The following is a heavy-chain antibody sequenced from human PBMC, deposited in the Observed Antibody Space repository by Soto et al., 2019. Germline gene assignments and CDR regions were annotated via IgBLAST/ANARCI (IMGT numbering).Heavy chain of an antibody. Sequence: SETLSLTCTVSGDSIGTTHSYWAWIRQSPGKGLEWIGNIHYSGSTYYMPSLRSRVTLSVDTSKNQFSLRLTSVAAEDTAVYYCARNEGHGNVSPLDYWGQGTLVTVSS. D-gene: IGHD1-1*01. J-gene: IGHJ4*02. CDR3: ARNEGHGNVSPLDY. CDR1: GDSIGTTHSY. V-gene: IGHV4-39*01. CDR2: IHYSGST.